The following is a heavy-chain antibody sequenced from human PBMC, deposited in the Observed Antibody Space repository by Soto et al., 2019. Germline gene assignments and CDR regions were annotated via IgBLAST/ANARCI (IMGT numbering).Heavy chain of an antibody. D-gene: IGHD4-4*01. Sequence: WAPLTLSCAGSGFMFNTNGMHWVRRAHGKGLEWVAFISDDGSEAFYADPVKSRVTISRDNSKNTLFLHMSILKNEDTGVYFCAITSVADASCDYRGQGTLVTGSS. V-gene: IGHV3-30*03. CDR1: GFMFNTNG. CDR2: ISDDGSEA. CDR3: AITSVADASCDY. J-gene: IGHJ4*02.